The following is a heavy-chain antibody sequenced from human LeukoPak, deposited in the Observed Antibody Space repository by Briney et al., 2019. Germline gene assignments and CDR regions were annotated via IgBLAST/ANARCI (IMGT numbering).Heavy chain of an antibody. D-gene: IGHD3-3*01. CDR1: GFTFSTYW. CDR2: IKQDGSEK. CDR3: ARAEWSNWYFDL. V-gene: IGHV3-7*03. J-gene: IGHJ2*01. Sequence: GGSLRLSCAASGFTFSTYWMNWVRQAPGKGLEWVAYIKQDGSEKYYVDSVKGRFTLSRDSAKNSLYLQMNSPRAEDTAVYYCARAEWSNWYFDLWGRGTLVTVSS.